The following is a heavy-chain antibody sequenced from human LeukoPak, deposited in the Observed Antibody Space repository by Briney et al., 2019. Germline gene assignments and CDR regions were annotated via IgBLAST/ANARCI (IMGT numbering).Heavy chain of an antibody. CDR1: GGSIHTYN. V-gene: IGHV4-4*07. Sequence: PSETLSLTCTVSGGSIHTYNWMWIRQPAGKGLEFIGRNNFAGRGYYNPSLKSRVTISVDSPSNQFSLELTSVTAADTAVYYCARDRQHSYGSDLDHWGQGILVTVSS. D-gene: IGHD5-18*01. CDR2: NNFAGRG. J-gene: IGHJ4*02. CDR3: ARDRQHSYGSDLDH.